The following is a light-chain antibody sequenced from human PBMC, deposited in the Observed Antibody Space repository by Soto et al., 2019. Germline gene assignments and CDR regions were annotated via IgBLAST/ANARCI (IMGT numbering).Light chain of an antibody. CDR3: QQYGSSMFT. V-gene: IGKV3-20*01. J-gene: IGKJ3*01. CDR2: GAS. CDR1: QSVANNY. Sequence: EIVLTQSPGTLSLSPGERATLSCRASQSVANNYLAWYQQKPGQAPRLLIYGASTRPTGIPDRFSGSGSGTDFTLTISRLEPEDFAVYYCQQYGSSMFTFGPGTTVDI.